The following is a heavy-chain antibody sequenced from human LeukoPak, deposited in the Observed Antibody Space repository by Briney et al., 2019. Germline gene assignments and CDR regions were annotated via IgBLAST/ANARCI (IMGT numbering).Heavy chain of an antibody. CDR1: GYRFSSYW. V-gene: IGHV5-51*01. CDR3: AKIAVAAPDAFNI. D-gene: IGHD6-19*01. CDR2: IYPGDSDT. J-gene: IGHJ3*02. Sequence: GESLKISCKGTGYRFSSYWIGWVRQMPGKGLEWMGIIYPGDSDTRYSPSFQGQVTISADNSITTAYLQWSSLKASDSAIYYCAKIAVAAPDAFNIWGQGTMVTVSS.